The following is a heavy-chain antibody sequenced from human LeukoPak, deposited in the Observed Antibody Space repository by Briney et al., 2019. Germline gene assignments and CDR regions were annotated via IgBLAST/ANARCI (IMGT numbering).Heavy chain of an antibody. CDR1: GYTFTTYG. J-gene: IGHJ6*03. D-gene: IGHD2-2*02. V-gene: IGHV1-18*01. CDR3: VRDGHRLYDYYYYYMDV. Sequence: GASVKVSCKASGYTFTTYGISWVRQAPGQGLEWMGWISAYNVHTNYAQKLQGRVTMTTDASTTTAYMELRSLRSDDTAVYYCVRDGHRLYDYYYYYMDVWGKGTTVTVSS. CDR2: ISAYNVHT.